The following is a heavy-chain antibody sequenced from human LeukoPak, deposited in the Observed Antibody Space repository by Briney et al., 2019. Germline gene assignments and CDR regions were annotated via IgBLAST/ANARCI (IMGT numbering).Heavy chain of an antibody. V-gene: IGHV1-2*02. D-gene: IGHD5-24*01. Sequence: ASVKVSCKASEYTFTDYYIHWVRQAPGQGLEWMGWINPNSGCTNYAQKFQGRVTMTRDTSISTAYMELSTLRSDDTAMYYCARGLTINFYYMEVWGKGTTVTVSS. CDR2: INPNSGCT. CDR1: EYTFTDYY. J-gene: IGHJ6*03. CDR3: ARGLTINFYYMEV.